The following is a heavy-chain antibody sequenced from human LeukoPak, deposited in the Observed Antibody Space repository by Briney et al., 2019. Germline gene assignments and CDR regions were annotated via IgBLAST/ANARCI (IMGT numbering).Heavy chain of an antibody. CDR1: GDSISSSTYY. Sequence: SETLSLTCTVSGDSISSSTYYWGWIPQPPGKGLEWIGTIFYTGSTYYNPSLKSRVTISVDTSKNQFSLKLNSVTAADTAVYYCARVGDSYDGLFDYWGQGSLVTVSS. CDR3: ARVGDSYDGLFDY. V-gene: IGHV4-39*07. CDR2: IFYTGST. D-gene: IGHD3-22*01. J-gene: IGHJ4*02.